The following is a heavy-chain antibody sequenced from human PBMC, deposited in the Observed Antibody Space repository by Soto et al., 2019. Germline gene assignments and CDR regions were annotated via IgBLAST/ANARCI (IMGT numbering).Heavy chain of an antibody. CDR2: IYSSGTT. CDR1: DGTSSRDNYY. Sequence: PSETLSLTCTVSDGTSSRDNYYWTWIRQKPGQGLEWIGNIYSSGTTYYNPSLGSQFTISVDTSKNQFSLKVTYVTAADTAVYYCARYCSSSSCYRKGMDVWGQGTTVTVSS. V-gene: IGHV4-31*01. CDR3: ARYCSSSSCYRKGMDV. D-gene: IGHD2-2*01. J-gene: IGHJ6*02.